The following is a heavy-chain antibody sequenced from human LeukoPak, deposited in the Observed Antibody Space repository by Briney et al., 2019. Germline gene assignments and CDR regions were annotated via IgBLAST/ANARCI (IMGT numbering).Heavy chain of an antibody. CDR3: ARGYDSSGYFDY. CDR1: GGSISSGGYY. Sequence: SETLSLTCTVSGGSISSGGYYWSWIRQHPGKGQEWIGYIYYSGSTYYNPSLKSRVTISVDTSKNQFSLKLSSVTAADTAVYYCARGYDSSGYFDYWGQGTLVTVSS. V-gene: IGHV4-31*03. J-gene: IGHJ4*02. CDR2: IYYSGST. D-gene: IGHD3-22*01.